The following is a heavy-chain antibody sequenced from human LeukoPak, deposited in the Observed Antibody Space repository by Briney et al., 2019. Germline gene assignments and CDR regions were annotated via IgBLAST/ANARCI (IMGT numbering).Heavy chain of an antibody. CDR3: VKDMKIKAAGYYFDY. J-gene: IGHJ4*02. D-gene: IGHD6-13*01. V-gene: IGHV3-30*18. Sequence: GGSLRLSCAASGFTFSDYGMHWVRQAPGKGLEWVAVIANDGRGKKYADSVRGRFTISRDNSKNTVYLQMNSPRAEDTAVFYCVKDMKIKAAGYYFDYWGQGTLVTVSS. CDR2: IANDGRGK. CDR1: GFTFSDYG.